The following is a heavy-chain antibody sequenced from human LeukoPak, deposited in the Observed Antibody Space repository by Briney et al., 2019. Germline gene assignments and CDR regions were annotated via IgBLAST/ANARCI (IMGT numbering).Heavy chain of an antibody. D-gene: IGHD5-12*01. CDR1: GYTFTSYD. CDR3: ARDSGGYFDY. J-gene: IGHJ4*02. CDR2: IIPILGIA. V-gene: IGHV1-69*04. Sequence: SVKVSCKASGYTFTSYDINWVRQAPGQGLEWMGRIIPILGIANYAQKFQGRVTITADKSTSTAYMELSSLRSEDTAVYYCARDSGGYFDYWGQGTLVTVSS.